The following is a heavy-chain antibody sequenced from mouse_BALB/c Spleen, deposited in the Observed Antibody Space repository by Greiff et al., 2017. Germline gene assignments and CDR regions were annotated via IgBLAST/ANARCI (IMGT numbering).Heavy chain of an antibody. CDR1: GYTFTSYW. D-gene: IGHD2-1*01. Sequence: VQLKQSGTVLARPGASVKMSCKASGYTFTSYWMHWVKQRPGQGLEWIGAIYPGNSDTSYNQKFKGKAKLTAVTSTSTAYMELSSLTNEDSAVYYCTRGGNYVPYYAMDYWGQGTSVTVSS. CDR2: IYPGNSDT. J-gene: IGHJ4*01. V-gene: IGHV1-5*01. CDR3: TRGGNYVPYYAMDY.